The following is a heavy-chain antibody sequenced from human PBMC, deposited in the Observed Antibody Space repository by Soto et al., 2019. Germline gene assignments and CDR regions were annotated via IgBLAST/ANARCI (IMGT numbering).Heavy chain of an antibody. CDR1: GFTFSSYA. J-gene: IGHJ6*02. V-gene: IGHV3-23*01. Sequence: EVQLLESGGGLVQPGGSLRLSCAASGFTFSSYAMSWVRQAPGKGLEWVSAISGSGGSTYYADSVKGRFTISRDNSKNTLYLQMNILIAEDTAVYYCATTRAATVTTVRVSYYYGMDVWGQGTTVTVSS. CDR2: ISGSGGST. D-gene: IGHD4-17*01. CDR3: ATTRAATVTTVRVSYYYGMDV.